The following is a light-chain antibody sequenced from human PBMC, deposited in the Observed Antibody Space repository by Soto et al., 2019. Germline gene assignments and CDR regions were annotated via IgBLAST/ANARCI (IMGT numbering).Light chain of an antibody. CDR1: HSINTY. J-gene: IGKJ1*01. CDR2: DAS. V-gene: IGKV3-11*01. Sequence: EIVLTQSPATLSLSPGERATLSGRASHSINTYLTWYQQRPGQAPRLLIYDASNRATGIPARFSGSGYGTNFTLTISSLEPEDFAVYYCQQRSHWPRTFGQGTKVEIK. CDR3: QQRSHWPRT.